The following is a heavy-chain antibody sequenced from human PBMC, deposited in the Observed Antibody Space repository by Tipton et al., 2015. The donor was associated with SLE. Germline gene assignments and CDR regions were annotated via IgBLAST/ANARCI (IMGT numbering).Heavy chain of an antibody. D-gene: IGHD5-24*01. CDR3: ARLLEMATMGY. V-gene: IGHV3-48*03. CDR2: ITGSGSTI. Sequence: SLRLSCAASGFTFSSYEMNWVRQAPGKGLERVSYITGSGSTIYYADSVKGRFTISRDNAKNTLYLQMNSLRAEDTAVYYCARLLEMATMGYWGQGTLVTVSS. J-gene: IGHJ4*02. CDR1: GFTFSSYE.